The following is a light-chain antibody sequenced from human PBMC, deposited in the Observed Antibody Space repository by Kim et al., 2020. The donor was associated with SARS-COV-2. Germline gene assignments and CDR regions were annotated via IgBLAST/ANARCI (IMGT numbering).Light chain of an antibody. V-gene: IGKV3-11*01. CDR1: RGGSSF. CDR3: QQHSNWYT. CDR2: GAS. Sequence: LSLPARRSTLRCWTSSRGGSSFLTWYQQKPGQAPRLLIHGASNRATGIPARFSGSGSATDFTLTISSLEPEDFAVYYCQQHSNWYTFGQGTKLEI. J-gene: IGKJ2*01.